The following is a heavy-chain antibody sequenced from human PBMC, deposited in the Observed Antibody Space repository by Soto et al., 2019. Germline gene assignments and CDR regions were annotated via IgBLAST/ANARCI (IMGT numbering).Heavy chain of an antibody. D-gene: IGHD6-19*01. Sequence: QITLKESGPTLVKPTQTLTLTCTFSGFSLSTSGVGVGWIRQPPGKALEWLALIYWDDDKRYSPSLKSRLTFTNATSKNRVVLPMTNMDPVDTATYYCAHRRSSGWYQDNWFAPWGQGTLVTVSS. CDR2: IYWDDDK. CDR1: GFSLSTSGVG. CDR3: AHRRSSGWYQDNWFAP. V-gene: IGHV2-5*02. J-gene: IGHJ5*02.